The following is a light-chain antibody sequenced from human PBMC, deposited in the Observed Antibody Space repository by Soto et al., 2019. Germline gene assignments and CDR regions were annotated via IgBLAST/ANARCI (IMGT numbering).Light chain of an antibody. Sequence: QSALTQPASVSGSPGQSITISCTGTTTDVGSYNFVSWYQQHPGKAPKLILYEVAKRPSGVSDRFSGSKSGNTASLTISGLQAEDESDYYCCSYAGSSVLVFGGGTKVTVL. J-gene: IGLJ2*01. V-gene: IGLV2-23*02. CDR3: CSYAGSSVLV. CDR1: TTDVGSYNF. CDR2: EVA.